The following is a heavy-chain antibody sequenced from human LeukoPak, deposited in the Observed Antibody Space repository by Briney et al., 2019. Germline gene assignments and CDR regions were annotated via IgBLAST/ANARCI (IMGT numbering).Heavy chain of an antibody. J-gene: IGHJ4*02. CDR3: ARDGINFWSGPFDY. V-gene: IGHV1-69*04. D-gene: IGHD3-3*01. CDR1: GGTFSSYA. CDR2: IISILGIA. Sequence: ASVKVSCKASGGTFSSYAISWVRQAPGQGLEWMGRIISILGIANYAQKFQGRVTITADKSTSTAYMELSSLRSEDTAVYYCARDGINFWSGPFDYWGQGTLVTVSS.